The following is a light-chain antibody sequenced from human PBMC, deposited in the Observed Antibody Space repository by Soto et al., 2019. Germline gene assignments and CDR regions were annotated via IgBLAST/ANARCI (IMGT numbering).Light chain of an antibody. CDR1: QFVSNC. CDR3: QQYYSFRLT. Sequence: DIQMTQSPSTLSASVLDRVTITCRASQFVSNCLAWYQQKPGRAPRLLIYDASNLETGVPSRFTGSGSGTEFSLTITGLQPDDSATYYCQQYYSFRLTFGGGTRVVIK. CDR2: DAS. J-gene: IGKJ4*01. V-gene: IGKV1-5*01.